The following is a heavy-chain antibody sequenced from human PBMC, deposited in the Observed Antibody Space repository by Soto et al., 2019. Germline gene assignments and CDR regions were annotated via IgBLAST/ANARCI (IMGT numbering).Heavy chain of an antibody. CDR3: ARQRTTVVTQAYFDH. J-gene: IGHJ4*02. D-gene: IGHD2-21*02. Sequence: SETLSLTCIVCGESISSSSYYWGWIRQPPGKGLEWIGSIYYSGRTYYNPSFKSRVTISIDTSKNQFSLKLSSVTATDTAVYYCARQRTTVVTQAYFDHWGQGALVTVSS. CDR2: IYYSGRT. CDR1: GESISSSSYY. V-gene: IGHV4-39*01.